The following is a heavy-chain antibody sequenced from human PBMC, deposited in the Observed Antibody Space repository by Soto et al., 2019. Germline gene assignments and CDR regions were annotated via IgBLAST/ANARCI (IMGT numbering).Heavy chain of an antibody. D-gene: IGHD5-18*01. CDR3: ARDLKSTDTAMEYYGMDV. V-gene: IGHV1-8*01. J-gene: IGHJ6*04. Sequence: GASVKVSCKASGYTFTSYDINWVRQATGQGLEWMGWMNPNSGNTGYAQKFQGRVTMTRNTSTSTAYMELSSLRSEDTAVYYCARDLKSTDTAMEYYGMDVWGKGTTFT. CDR1: GYTFTSYD. CDR2: MNPNSGNT.